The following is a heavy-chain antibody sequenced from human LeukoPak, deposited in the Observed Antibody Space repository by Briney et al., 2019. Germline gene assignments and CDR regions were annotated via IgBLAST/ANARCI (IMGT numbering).Heavy chain of an antibody. D-gene: IGHD2-2*01. J-gene: IGHJ5*02. CDR1: GDSVSSNSAA. Sequence: SQTLSLTCAISGDSVSSNSAAWNWIRQSPSRGLEWLGRTYYRSKWYNDYAVSVKSRITINPDTSKNQFSLKLSSVTAADTAVYYCASGVVPAASPGGWFDPWGQGTLVTVSS. CDR2: TYYRSKWYN. CDR3: ASGVVPAASPGGWFDP. V-gene: IGHV6-1*01.